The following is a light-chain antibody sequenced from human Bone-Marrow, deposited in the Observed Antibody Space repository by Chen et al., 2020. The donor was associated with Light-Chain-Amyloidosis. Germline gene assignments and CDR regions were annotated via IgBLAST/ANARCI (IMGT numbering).Light chain of an antibody. V-gene: IGKV1-39*01. CDR1: ESISTY. J-gene: IGKJ2*01. CDR3: QQSFTLPQT. Sequence: DIQMTQSPSSLSASVRDRVAITCRASESISTYLNWYQQRPGEAPKLLIYAGYTLHSGVPSRFSGSGSGTDFTLTISGPQPEDSATYYCQQSFTLPQTFVPGTKLGIQ. CDR2: AGY.